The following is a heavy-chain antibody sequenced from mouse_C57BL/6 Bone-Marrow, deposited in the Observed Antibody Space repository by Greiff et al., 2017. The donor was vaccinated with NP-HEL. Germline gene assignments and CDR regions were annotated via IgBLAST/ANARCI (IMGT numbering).Heavy chain of an antibody. J-gene: IGHJ3*01. CDR1: GYTFTGYW. D-gene: IGHD1-1*01. CDR2: ILPGSCST. CDR3: ARNYYGSSFAWFAY. V-gene: IGHV1-9*01. Sequence: VQLQQSGAELMKPGASVKLSCKATGYTFTGYWIEWVKQRPGHGLEWIGEILPGSCSTNYNEKFKGKATFTADTSSNTAYMQLSSLTTEDSAIYYCARNYYGSSFAWFAYWGQGTLVTVSA.